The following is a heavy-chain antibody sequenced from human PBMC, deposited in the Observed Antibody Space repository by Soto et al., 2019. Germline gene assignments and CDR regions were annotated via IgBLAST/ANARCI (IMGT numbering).Heavy chain of an antibody. CDR3: ASDPVGATAGY. CDR1: GFTFSSYA. CDR2: ISYDGSNK. V-gene: IGHV3-30-3*01. J-gene: IGHJ4*02. Sequence: QVQLVESGGGVVQPGRSLRLSCAAPGFTFSSYAMHWVRQAPGKGLEWVAVISYDGSNKYYADSVKGRFTISRDNSKNTLYLQMNSLRAEDTAVYYCASDPVGATAGYWGQGTLVTVSS. D-gene: IGHD1-26*01.